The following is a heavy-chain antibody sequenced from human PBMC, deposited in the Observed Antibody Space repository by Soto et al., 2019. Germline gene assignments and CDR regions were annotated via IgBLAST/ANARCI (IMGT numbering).Heavy chain of an antibody. V-gene: IGHV3-33*01. CDR2: IWYDGSNK. D-gene: IGHD5-12*01. CDR1: GFTFSSYG. Sequence: QVQLVESGGGVVQPGRSLRLSCAASGFTFSSYGMHWVRQAPGKGLEWVAGIWYDGSNKYYADSVKGRFTISRDNSKNTLYLQMNSLRAEDTAVYYCARGEFKNSGYDRYGMDVWGQGTTVTVSS. J-gene: IGHJ6*02. CDR3: ARGEFKNSGYDRYGMDV.